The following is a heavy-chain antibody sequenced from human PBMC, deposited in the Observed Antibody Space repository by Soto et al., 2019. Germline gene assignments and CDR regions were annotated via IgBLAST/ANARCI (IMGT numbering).Heavy chain of an antibody. Sequence: QVQLVQSGPEVKKPGASVKVSCKASGYTFTTYGISWVRQAPGQGLEWMGWISPYNGDTHYAERFQGRLTMTTDTSATAAYMELRTLSSDYRAVYFCARALSMAQYYYYMDVWGKGTTVTVSS. CDR2: ISPYNGDT. CDR3: ARALSMAQYYYYMDV. CDR1: GYTFTTYG. J-gene: IGHJ6*03. V-gene: IGHV1-18*01.